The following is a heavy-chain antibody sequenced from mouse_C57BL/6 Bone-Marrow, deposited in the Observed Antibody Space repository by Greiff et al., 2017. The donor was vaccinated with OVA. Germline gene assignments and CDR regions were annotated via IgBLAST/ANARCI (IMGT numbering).Heavy chain of an antibody. CDR1: GYTFTDYY. CDR2: INPNNGGT. CDR3: ARREYEGFAY. Sequence: EVQLQQSGPELVKPGASVKISCKASGYTFTDYYMNWVKQSHGKSLEWIGDINPNNGGTSYNQKFKGKATLTVDKSSSTAYMELRSLTSEDSAVYYCARREYEGFAYWGQGTLVTVSA. D-gene: IGHD2-10*02. V-gene: IGHV1-26*01. J-gene: IGHJ3*01.